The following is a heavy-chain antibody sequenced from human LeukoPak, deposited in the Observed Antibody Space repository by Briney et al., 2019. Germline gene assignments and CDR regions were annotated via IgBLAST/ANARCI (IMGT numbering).Heavy chain of an antibody. CDR3: ARGLYGSGSYFDY. D-gene: IGHD3-10*01. Sequence: SETLSLTCAVYGGSFSGYYWSWIRQPPGKGLEWIDYIYYSGSTNYNPSLKSRVTISVDTSKNQFSLKLSSVTAADTAVYYCARGLYGSGSYFDYWGQGTLVTVSS. V-gene: IGHV4-59*01. CDR2: IYYSGST. CDR1: GGSFSGYY. J-gene: IGHJ4*02.